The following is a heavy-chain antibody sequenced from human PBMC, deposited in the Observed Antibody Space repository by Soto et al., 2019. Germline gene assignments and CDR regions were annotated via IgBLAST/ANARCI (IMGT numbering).Heavy chain of an antibody. J-gene: IGHJ4*02. CDR2: ISYDGSNK. V-gene: IGHV3-30*18. CDR1: GFTFSSYG. D-gene: IGHD2-2*01. Sequence: QVQLVESGGGVVQPGRSLRLSCAASGFTFSSYGMHWVRQAPGKGLEWVAVISYDGSNKYYADSVKGRFTISRDNSKNTRYLQMNSLRAEDTAVYYCAKALRQVPAATDYWGQGTLVTVSS. CDR3: AKALRQVPAATDY.